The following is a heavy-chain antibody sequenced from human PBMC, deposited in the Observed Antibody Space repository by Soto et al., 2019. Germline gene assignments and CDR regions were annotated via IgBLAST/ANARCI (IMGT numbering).Heavy chain of an antibody. Sequence: GESLKISCKGSGYSFTSYWINWVRQMPGKGLEWMGRIDPSDSYTNYNPSFQGHVTISADKSLSTAYLQWSSLKASDTAMYDGASSVVLSSAFEIWGQGTMVTVSS. CDR3: ASSVVLSSAFEI. CDR1: GYSFTSYW. CDR2: IDPSDSYT. V-gene: IGHV5-10-1*01. D-gene: IGHD2-15*01. J-gene: IGHJ3*02.